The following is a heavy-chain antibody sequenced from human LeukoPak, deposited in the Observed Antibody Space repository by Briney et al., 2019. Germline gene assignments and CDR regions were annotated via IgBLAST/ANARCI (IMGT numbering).Heavy chain of an antibody. CDR1: GGSISSYY. CDR2: IYYSGST. Sequence: SETLSLTCTVSGGSISSYYWSWIRQPPGKGLEWIGYIYYSGSTNYNPSLKSRVTISVDTSKNQFSLKLSSVTAADTAVYYCASLGDFWSTYWGQGTLVTVPS. CDR3: ASLGDFWSTY. D-gene: IGHD3-3*01. J-gene: IGHJ4*02. V-gene: IGHV4-59*01.